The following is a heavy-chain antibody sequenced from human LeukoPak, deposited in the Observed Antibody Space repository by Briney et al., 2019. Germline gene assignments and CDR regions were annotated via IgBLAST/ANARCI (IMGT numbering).Heavy chain of an antibody. V-gene: IGHV3-30-3*01. Sequence: GGSLRLSCAASGFTFSSYAMHWVRQAPGKGLEWVAVISYDGSNKYYADSVKGRFTISRDNSKNTLYLQMNSLRAEDTAVYYCAREGYDYVWGSYRQTPGDAFDIWGQGTMVTVSS. CDR1: GFTFSSYA. CDR3: AREGYDYVWGSYRQTPGDAFDI. CDR2: ISYDGSNK. D-gene: IGHD3-16*02. J-gene: IGHJ3*02.